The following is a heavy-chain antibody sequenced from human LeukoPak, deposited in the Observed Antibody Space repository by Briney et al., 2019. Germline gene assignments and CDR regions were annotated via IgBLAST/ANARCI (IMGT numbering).Heavy chain of an antibody. CDR2: ITGNGATT. CDR3: ARYRFVVGATDSFDI. Sequence: PGGSLRLSCAASGFTFSDYYMSWIRQAPGKGLEWVSGITGNGATTYYADSVKGRFTISRDNARNSLSLQMNSLRAEDTAVYYCARYRFVVGATDSFDIWGQGTMVTVSS. J-gene: IGHJ3*02. D-gene: IGHD1-26*01. V-gene: IGHV3-11*04. CDR1: GFTFSDYY.